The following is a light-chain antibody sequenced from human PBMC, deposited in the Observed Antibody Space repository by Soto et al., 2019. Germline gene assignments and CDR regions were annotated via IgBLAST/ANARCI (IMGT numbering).Light chain of an antibody. CDR1: QSVSSD. Sequence: ILITQSPATLSVYPGERATLSCRASQSVSSDLAWYQQRPGQAPRLLMYGVSTRHTGIPARFSGSGSWTEFTLPIYRLQSEDFSVYYCQQYNNWPRTFGQGTKVDIK. V-gene: IGKV3-15*01. CDR3: QQYNNWPRT. CDR2: GVS. J-gene: IGKJ1*01.